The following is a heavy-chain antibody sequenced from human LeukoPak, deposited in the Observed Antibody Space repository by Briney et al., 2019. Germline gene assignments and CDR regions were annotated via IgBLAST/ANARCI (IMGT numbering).Heavy chain of an antibody. CDR2: IYHSGST. J-gene: IGHJ6*02. CDR3: ARAFKQWLVHYCYYGMDV. CDR1: GGSISSSNW. D-gene: IGHD6-19*01. Sequence: SGTLSLTCAVSGGSISSSNWWSWVRQPPGKGLEWIGEIYHSGSTNYNPSLKSRVTISVDKSKNQFSLKLSSVTAADTAVYYCARAFKQWLVHYCYYGMDVWGQGTTVTVSS. V-gene: IGHV4-4*02.